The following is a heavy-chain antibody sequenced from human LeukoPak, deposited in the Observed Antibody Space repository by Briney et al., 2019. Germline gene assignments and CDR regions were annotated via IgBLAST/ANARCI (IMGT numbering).Heavy chain of an antibody. V-gene: IGHV1-18*01. Sequence: GASVKVSCKASGYTFTSYGISWVRQAPGQGLEWMGWISAYNGNTNYAQKLQGRVTMTTDTSTSTAYMELSRLRSDNTAVYYCARDGPMQGYCSSNSCYIPPHPYNWFDPWGQGTLVTVSS. CDR2: ISAYNGNT. D-gene: IGHD2-2*02. J-gene: IGHJ5*02. CDR1: GYTFTSYG. CDR3: ARDGPMQGYCSSNSCYIPPHPYNWFDP.